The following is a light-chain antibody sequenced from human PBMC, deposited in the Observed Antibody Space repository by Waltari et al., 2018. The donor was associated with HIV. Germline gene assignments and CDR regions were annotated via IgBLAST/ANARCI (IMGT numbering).Light chain of an antibody. CDR3: SSYGDSLRVL. Sequence: QSALTQPPSASGSLGQSVTISCTGSSSDIGAYDFVSWFQQHPHSAPKLLLYEVTSRPSTVPDRVSGSRSGNTAFLTVAGLQPDDEATDFCSSYGDSLRVLFCGGTNVTVL. J-gene: IGLJ3*02. V-gene: IGLV2-8*01. CDR2: EVT. CDR1: SSDIGAYDF.